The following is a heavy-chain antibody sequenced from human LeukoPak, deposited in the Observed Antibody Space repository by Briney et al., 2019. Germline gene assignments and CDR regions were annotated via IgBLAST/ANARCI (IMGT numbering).Heavy chain of an antibody. V-gene: IGHV3-23*01. D-gene: IGHD6-6*01. CDR1: GFTFSSYA. J-gene: IGHJ4*02. CDR2: ISGSGGST. CDR3: APRMGSSSVDY. Sequence: GGSLRRSCAASGFTFSSYAMSWVRQAPGKGLEWVSAISGSGGSTYYADSVKGRFTISRDNSKNTLYLQMNSLRAEDTAVYYCAPRMGSSSVDYWGQGTLVTVSS.